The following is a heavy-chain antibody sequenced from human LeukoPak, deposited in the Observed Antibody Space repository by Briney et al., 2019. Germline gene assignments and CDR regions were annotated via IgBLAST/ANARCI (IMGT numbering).Heavy chain of an antibody. D-gene: IGHD4-17*01. CDR3: ATTFYGDYEPLYYYYGMDV. Sequence: GESLKISCKGSGCSFTSYWIGWVRQMPGKGLEWMGIIYPGDSDTRYSPSFQGQVTISADKSISTAYLQWSSLKASDTAMYYCATTFYGDYEPLYYYYGMDVWGQGTTVTVSS. V-gene: IGHV5-51*01. CDR2: IYPGDSDT. J-gene: IGHJ6*02. CDR1: GCSFTSYW.